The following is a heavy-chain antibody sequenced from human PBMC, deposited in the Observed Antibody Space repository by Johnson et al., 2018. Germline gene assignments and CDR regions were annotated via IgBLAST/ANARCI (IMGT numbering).Heavy chain of an antibody. CDR3: VRTSGVFALDM. Sequence: QVQLQESGPGLVKPSQTLSLTCTVSGGAIINGDYYWSWIRQSPTKGLEWIGYIFYSGTTYYNPSFTSRISISLDTSKNQFSLRLNSVTVADTALYYCVRTSGVFALDMGGRGARVTVSS. D-gene: IGHD2-8*01. CDR2: IFYSGTT. J-gene: IGHJ3*02. CDR1: GGAIINGDYY. V-gene: IGHV4-30-4*01.